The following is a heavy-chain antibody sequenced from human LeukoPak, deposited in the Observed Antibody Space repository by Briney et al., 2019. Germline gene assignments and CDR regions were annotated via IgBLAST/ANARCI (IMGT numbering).Heavy chain of an antibody. V-gene: IGHV3-23*01. CDR3: ARGREGYSYDDAFDI. CDR2: ISPGGGTT. D-gene: IGHD5-18*01. CDR1: GFTFSNEA. Sequence: GGSLRLSCAVSGFTFSNEAMGWVRQLRGGGLEWVSTISPGGGTTYYAESMKGRFTISRDNSKTTLYLEMNSLRAEDTAVYYCARGREGYSYDDAFDIWGQGTMVTVSS. J-gene: IGHJ3*02.